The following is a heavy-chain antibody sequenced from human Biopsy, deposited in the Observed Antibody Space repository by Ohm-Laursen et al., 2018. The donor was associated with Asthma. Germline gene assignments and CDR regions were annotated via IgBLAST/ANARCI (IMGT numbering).Heavy chain of an antibody. CDR3: ASPSSSREILYYYYNMDI. V-gene: IGHV1-69*06. D-gene: IGHD6-13*01. Sequence: SSVKVSCKASGDSFSNYAISWVRQAPGLGLEWMGGVSPVFGSTNIAQKFQGRVTISADIFTKTAYLEVSSLRSDDTAVYYCASPSSSREILYYYYNMDIWGQGTTVTV. CDR2: VSPVFGST. CDR1: GDSFSNYA. J-gene: IGHJ6*02.